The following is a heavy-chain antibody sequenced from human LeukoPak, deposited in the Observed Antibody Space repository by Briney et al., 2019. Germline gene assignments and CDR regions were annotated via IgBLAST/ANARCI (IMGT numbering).Heavy chain of an antibody. CDR3: GKEPGKEWLDPKYYFDY. J-gene: IGHJ4*02. D-gene: IGHD3-3*01. Sequence: SETLSLTCTVSGGSISSSSYYWGGIRQPPGKGLEWIGSIYYSGSTYYNPSLKSRVTISVDTSKNPFFLKLSFVTAADTALYYCGKEPGKEWLDPKYYFDYWGQGTLVTVSS. V-gene: IGHV4-39*02. CDR2: IYYSGST. CDR1: GGSISSSSYY.